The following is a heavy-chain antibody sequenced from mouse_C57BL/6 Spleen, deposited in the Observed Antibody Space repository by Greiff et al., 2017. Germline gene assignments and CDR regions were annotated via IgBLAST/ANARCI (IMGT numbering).Heavy chain of an antibody. CDR2: ISSGSSTI. CDR3: ARPLYYGSSLGY. Sequence: EVQVVESGGGLVKPGGSLKLSCAASGFTFSDYGMHWVRQAPEKGLEWVAYISSGSSTIYYADTVKGRFTISRDNAKNTLFLQMTSLRSEDTAMYYCARPLYYGSSLGYWGQGTTLTVSS. CDR1: GFTFSDYG. J-gene: IGHJ2*01. D-gene: IGHD1-1*01. V-gene: IGHV5-17*01.